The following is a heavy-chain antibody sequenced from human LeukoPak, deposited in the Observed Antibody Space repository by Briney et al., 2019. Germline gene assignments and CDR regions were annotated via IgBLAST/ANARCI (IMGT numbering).Heavy chain of an antibody. CDR2: VYYSGST. D-gene: IGHD3-10*01. Sequence: SETPSLTCSVSGDSISSYHWNWIRQPPGKGLEWIGSVYYSGSTQFTPSLKSRVTMSVDTSKNQFSLRLSSVTAADTAVYYCARANRASGSFYDQLDPWGQGTLVTVSS. CDR3: ARANRASGSFYDQLDP. V-gene: IGHV4-59*01. J-gene: IGHJ5*02. CDR1: GDSISSYH.